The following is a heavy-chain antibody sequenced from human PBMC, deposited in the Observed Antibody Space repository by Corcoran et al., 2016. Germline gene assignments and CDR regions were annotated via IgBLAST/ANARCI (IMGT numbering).Heavy chain of an antibody. Sequence: QVQLVESGGGVVQPGRSLRLYCAASGFTFSSYGMHWVRQAPGKGLEWVAVISYDGSNKYYADSVKGRFTISRDNSKNTLYLQMNSLRAEDTAVYYCAKDYCSSTSCYKSLLVWGQGTLVTVSS. J-gene: IGHJ4*02. CDR2: ISYDGSNK. D-gene: IGHD2-2*02. CDR3: AKDYCSSTSCYKSLLV. CDR1: GFTFSSYG. V-gene: IGHV3-30*18.